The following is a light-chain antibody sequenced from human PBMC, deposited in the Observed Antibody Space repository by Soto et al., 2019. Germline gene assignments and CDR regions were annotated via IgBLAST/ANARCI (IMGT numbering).Light chain of an antibody. CDR1: SGHSSYA. Sequence: QPVLTQSPSASASLGASVKLTCTLSSGHSSYAIAWHQQQPEKGPRYLMKLHSDGSHSKGDGIPDRFSGSSSGAERYLTGSSLKSEDEADYYCQTWGTGIVVFGGGTQLTVL. CDR3: QTWGTGIVV. J-gene: IGLJ2*01. CDR2: LHSDGSH. V-gene: IGLV4-69*01.